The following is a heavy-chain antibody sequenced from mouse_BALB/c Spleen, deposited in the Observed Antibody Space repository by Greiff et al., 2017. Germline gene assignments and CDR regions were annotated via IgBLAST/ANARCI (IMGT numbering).Heavy chain of an antibody. V-gene: IGHV1-69*02. CDR1: GYTFTSYW. Sequence: QVQLQQPGAELVKPGASVKLSCKASGYTFTSYWMHWVKQRPGQGLEWIGEIDPSDSYTNYNGKFKGKATLTADKSSSTAYMQLSSLTSVDSAVYFCARGDYGNSYYWYFDVWGAGTTVTVSS. D-gene: IGHD2-1*01. CDR3: ARGDYGNSYYWYFDV. J-gene: IGHJ1*01. CDR2: IDPSDSYT.